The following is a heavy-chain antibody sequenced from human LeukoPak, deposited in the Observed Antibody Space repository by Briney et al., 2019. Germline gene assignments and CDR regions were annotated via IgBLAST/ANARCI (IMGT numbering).Heavy chain of an antibody. CDR1: GFTFSSYW. Sequence: GGSLRLSCAASGFTFSSYWMSWVRQAPGKGLEWVANIKQDGSEKYYVDSVRGRFTISRDNAKNPLYLQMNSLRAEDTAVYYCAAWEQLGWFDPWGQGTLVTVSS. D-gene: IGHD1-26*01. CDR3: AAWEQLGWFDP. CDR2: IKQDGSEK. J-gene: IGHJ5*02. V-gene: IGHV3-7*01.